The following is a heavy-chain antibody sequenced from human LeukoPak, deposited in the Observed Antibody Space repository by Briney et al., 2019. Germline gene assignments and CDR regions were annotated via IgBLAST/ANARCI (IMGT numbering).Heavy chain of an antibody. CDR1: GFTFSSYG. D-gene: IGHD4-23*01. V-gene: IGHV3-33*01. Sequence: GGSLRLSCAASGFTFSSYGMHWVRQAPGKGLEWVAVIWYDGSNKYYADSVKGRFTISRDNSENTLYLQMNNLRTGDTAVYYCAREFGHGRWYFDYWGQGTLVTVSS. J-gene: IGHJ4*02. CDR2: IWYDGSNK. CDR3: AREFGHGRWYFDY.